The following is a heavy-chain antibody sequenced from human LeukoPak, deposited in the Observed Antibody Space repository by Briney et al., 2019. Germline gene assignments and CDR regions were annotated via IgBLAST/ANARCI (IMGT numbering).Heavy chain of an antibody. V-gene: IGHV4-4*07. CDR3: ARLYDSSDLRAFDI. J-gene: IGHJ3*02. CDR1: GGSISSYY. CDR2: IYTSGST. Sequence: SETLSLTCTVSGGSISSYYWSWIRQPAGKGLEWIGRIYTSGSTNYNPSLKSRVTMSVDTSKNQFSLKLSSVTAADTAVYYCARLYDSSDLRAFDIWGQGTMVTVSS. D-gene: IGHD3-22*01.